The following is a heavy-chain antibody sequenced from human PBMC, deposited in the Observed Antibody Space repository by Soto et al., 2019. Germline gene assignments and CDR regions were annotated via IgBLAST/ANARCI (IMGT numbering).Heavy chain of an antibody. CDR1: GYTFTSYY. J-gene: IGHJ4*02. V-gene: IGHV1-46*03. CDR2: INPSGGST. D-gene: IGHD6-19*01. Sequence: ASVKVSCKASGYTFTSYYMHWVRQAPGQGLEWMGIINPSGGSTSYAQKFQGRVTMTRDTSTSTVYMELSSLRSEDTAVYYCARDLNSSEIEGYYFDYWGQGTLVTVSS. CDR3: ARDLNSSEIEGYYFDY.